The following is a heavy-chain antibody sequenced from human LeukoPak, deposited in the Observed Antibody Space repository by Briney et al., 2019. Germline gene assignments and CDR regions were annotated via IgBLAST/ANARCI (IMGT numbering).Heavy chain of an antibody. J-gene: IGHJ3*02. Sequence: GASVKVSFKASGYTFTGYYVHWVRQAPGQGPGWMGWINPNSGGTSYAQKFRGRVAMTRATSISTAYMEQSRLRYDATAVYYCARGQWLEDDAFDIWGQGTMVTVSS. CDR2: INPNSGGT. D-gene: IGHD6-19*01. CDR3: ARGQWLEDDAFDI. CDR1: GYTFTGYY. V-gene: IGHV1-2*02.